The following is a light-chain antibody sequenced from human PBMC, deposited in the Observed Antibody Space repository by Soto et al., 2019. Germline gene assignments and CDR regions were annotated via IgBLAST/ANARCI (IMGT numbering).Light chain of an antibody. V-gene: IGLV2-8*01. CDR3: SSYAGSNNQV. CDR1: SSDVGGYNS. J-gene: IGLJ1*01. CDR2: EVS. Sequence: QSALTQPPSASGSPGQSVTISFTGTSSDVGGYNSVSWYQQHPGRAPKLMIYEVSKRPSGVPDRFSGSKSGNTASLTVSGLQTEDEADYYCSSYAGSNNQVFGTGTKLTVL.